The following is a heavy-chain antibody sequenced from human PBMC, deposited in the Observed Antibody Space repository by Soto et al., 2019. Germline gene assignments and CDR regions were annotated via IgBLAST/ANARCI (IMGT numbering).Heavy chain of an antibody. CDR2: ISGSGGST. CDR1: GFTFSSCA. CDR3: AKSIAGPPLFDY. D-gene: IGHD2-21*01. J-gene: IGHJ4*02. Sequence: GSLRLSCAASGFTFSSCAMSWVRQAPGKGLEWVSAISGSGGSTYYADSVKGRFTISRDNSKNTLYLQMNSLRAEDTAVYYCAKSIAGPPLFDYWGQGTLVTVSS. V-gene: IGHV3-23*01.